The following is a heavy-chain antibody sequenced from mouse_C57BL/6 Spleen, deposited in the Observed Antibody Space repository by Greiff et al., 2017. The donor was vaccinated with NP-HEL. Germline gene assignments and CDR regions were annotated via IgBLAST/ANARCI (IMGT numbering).Heavy chain of an antibody. CDR3: TKKPYCCGSSWYFDV. V-gene: IGHV1-15*01. CDR2: IDPETGGT. CDR1: GYTFTDYE. Sequence: VQLQQSGAELVRPGASVTLSCKASGYTFTDYEMHWVKQTPVHGLEWIGAIDPETGGTAYNQKFKGKAILTADKSSSTAYMELRSLTSEDSAVYYGTKKPYCCGSSWYFDVWGTGTTVTVSS. J-gene: IGHJ1*03. D-gene: IGHD1-1*01.